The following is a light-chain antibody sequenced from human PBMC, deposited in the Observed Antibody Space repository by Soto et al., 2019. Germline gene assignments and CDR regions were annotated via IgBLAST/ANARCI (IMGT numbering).Light chain of an antibody. CDR1: QDISNY. CDR3: QQYDNLPRT. Sequence: DIQMTQSPSSLSASVGDRVTITCQASQDISNYLNWYQQKPGKAPKLLIYDASNLETGVPSRFSGSGSGTDFTFTISSLQPEYIATYYCQQYDNLPRTFGQGTKLEI. CDR2: DAS. V-gene: IGKV1-33*01. J-gene: IGKJ2*01.